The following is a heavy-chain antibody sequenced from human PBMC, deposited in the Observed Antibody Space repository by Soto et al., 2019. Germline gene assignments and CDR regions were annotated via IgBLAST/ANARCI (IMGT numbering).Heavy chain of an antibody. Sequence: GGSLRLSCAASGFTFSSYSMNWVRQAPGKGLEWVSYISSSSSTIYYADSVKGRFTISRDNAKNSLYLQMNSLRAEDTAVYYCARDRPSLLLWFGELLSAFDIWGQRTLVT. J-gene: IGHJ3*02. CDR3: ARDRPSLLLWFGELLSAFDI. D-gene: IGHD3-10*01. CDR2: ISSSSSTI. CDR1: GFTFSSYS. V-gene: IGHV3-48*01.